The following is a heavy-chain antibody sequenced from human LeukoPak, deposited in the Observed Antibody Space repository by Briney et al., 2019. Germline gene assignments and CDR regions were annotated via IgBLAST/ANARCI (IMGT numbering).Heavy chain of an antibody. V-gene: IGHV1-18*01. CDR3: ARDTSGSYYSAPTTLIDY. CDR1: GYTFTSYG. D-gene: IGHD1-26*01. CDR2: ISAYNGNT. Sequence: ASVTVSFTASGYTFTSYGISWVRQAPGQGLEWMGWISAYNGNTNYAQKLQGRVTMTTDTSTSTAYMELRSLRSDDTGVYYRARDTSGSYYSAPTTLIDYWGQGTLVTVSS. J-gene: IGHJ4*02.